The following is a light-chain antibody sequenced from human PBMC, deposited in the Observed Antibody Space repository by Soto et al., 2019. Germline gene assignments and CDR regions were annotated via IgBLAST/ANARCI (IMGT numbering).Light chain of an antibody. Sequence: EIVLTQSPATLSLSPGERATLSCRASQSVSSYLAWYQQKPGQAPRLLIYDASNRATGIPARFSGSGSGTDFTLTISSLEPEDFAVYYCQQRSNWPPYTFGQVTKLELQ. V-gene: IGKV3-11*01. CDR1: QSVSSY. CDR2: DAS. J-gene: IGKJ2*01. CDR3: QQRSNWPPYT.